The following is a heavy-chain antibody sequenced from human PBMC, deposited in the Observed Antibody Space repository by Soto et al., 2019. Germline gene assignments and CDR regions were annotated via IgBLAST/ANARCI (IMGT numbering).Heavy chain of an antibody. CDR1: GFTFSSYA. Sequence: HPGGSLRLSCAASGFTFSSYAMSWVRQAPGKRQEWVSAISGSGGSTYYADSVKGRFTISRDNSKNTLYLQMNSLRAEDTAVYYCANLDFGIVVVVAATDDAFDIWGQGTMVTVSS. D-gene: IGHD2-15*01. CDR3: ANLDFGIVVVVAATDDAFDI. V-gene: IGHV3-23*01. CDR2: ISGSGGST. J-gene: IGHJ3*02.